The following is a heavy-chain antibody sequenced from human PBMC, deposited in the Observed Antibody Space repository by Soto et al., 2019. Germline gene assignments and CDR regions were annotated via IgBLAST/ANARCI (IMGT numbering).Heavy chain of an antibody. CDR2: SSNSGTFS. Sequence: GGSLRLSCEGSGFTFSDYYISWMRRAPGKGLEWISYSSNSGTFSRYADSVKGRFSISRDNTKNLLYLQMNSLRAEDTAVYYCARSGDNYNRLDYWGQGTPVTVSS. CDR1: GFTFSDYY. D-gene: IGHD1-1*01. CDR3: ARSGDNYNRLDY. V-gene: IGHV3-11*06. J-gene: IGHJ4*02.